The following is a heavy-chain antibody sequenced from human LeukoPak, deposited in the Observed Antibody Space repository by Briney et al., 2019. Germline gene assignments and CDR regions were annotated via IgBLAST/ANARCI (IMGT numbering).Heavy chain of an antibody. Sequence: SETLSLTCTVSGGSISSGDYYWSWIRQPPGKGREWIGYIYYRGSTYDNPSLKRRVTISVDTSKNQFSLKLSSVTAADTAVYYCASRRDGYNPHFDYWGQGTLVTVSS. CDR2: IYYRGST. D-gene: IGHD5-24*01. V-gene: IGHV4-30-4*01. J-gene: IGHJ4*02. CDR1: GGSISSGDYY. CDR3: ASRRDGYNPHFDY.